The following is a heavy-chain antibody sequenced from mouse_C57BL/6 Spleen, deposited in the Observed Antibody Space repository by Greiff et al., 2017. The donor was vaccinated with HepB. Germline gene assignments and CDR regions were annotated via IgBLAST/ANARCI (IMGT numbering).Heavy chain of an antibody. D-gene: IGHD2-5*01. J-gene: IGHJ4*01. CDR1: GYTFTSYW. CDR2: IDPSDSET. Sequence: QVQLQQPGAELVRPGSSVKLSCKASGYTFTSYWMHWVKQRPIQGLEWIGNIDPSDSETHYNQKFKDKATVTVDKSSSTAYMQLCSLTSEDSAVYYWARECDYSNYDAMDYWGQGTSVTVSS. V-gene: IGHV1-52*01. CDR3: ARECDYSNYDAMDY.